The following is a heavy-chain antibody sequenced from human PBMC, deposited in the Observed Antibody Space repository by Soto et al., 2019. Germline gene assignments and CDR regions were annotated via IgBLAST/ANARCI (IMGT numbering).Heavy chain of an antibody. CDR3: TTGHTFIVKVGNTGGGPFDY. CDR2: IASKSDGGTT. Sequence: EVQLAESGGGLVQRGGSLRLSCAASGFIFSNAWMTWVRQAPGKGLEWVGRIASKSDGGTTDYAASVKGRFTISRDDSKNTVYLQLNSVKAEDTAVYYCTTGHTFIVKVGNTGGGPFDYWGQGTLVTVSS. J-gene: IGHJ4*02. D-gene: IGHD2-15*01. CDR1: GFIFSNAW. V-gene: IGHV3-15*04.